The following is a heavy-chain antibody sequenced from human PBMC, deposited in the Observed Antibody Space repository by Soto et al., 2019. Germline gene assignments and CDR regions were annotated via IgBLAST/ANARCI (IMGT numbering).Heavy chain of an antibody. CDR1: GYTLTELS. V-gene: IGHV1-24*01. D-gene: IGHD2-15*01. CDR2: FDPEDGET. CDR3: ATDHSASDYCSGGSCYGH. Sequence: GASVKVSCKVSGYTLTELSMHWVRQAPGKGLEWMGGFDPEDGETIYAQKFQGRVTMTEDTSTDTAYMELSSLRSEDTAVYYCATDHSASDYCSGGSCYGHWGQGTLVTVYS. J-gene: IGHJ4*02.